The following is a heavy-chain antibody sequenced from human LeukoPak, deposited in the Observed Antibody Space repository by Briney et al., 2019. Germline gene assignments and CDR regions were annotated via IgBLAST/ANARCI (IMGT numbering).Heavy chain of an antibody. J-gene: IGHJ4*02. CDR3: ASSPMVRGNYDY. CDR1: GFTFSIYA. CDR2: ISGSGGST. Sequence: GGSLRLSCAAAGFTFSIYAMSWVRQAPGRVLEWVSAISGSGGSTYSADSVKGLFTISRDNSKNTLYLQMNILRAEATAVYYRASSPMVRGNYDYWGQGPLFTVS. D-gene: IGHD3-10*01. V-gene: IGHV3-23*01.